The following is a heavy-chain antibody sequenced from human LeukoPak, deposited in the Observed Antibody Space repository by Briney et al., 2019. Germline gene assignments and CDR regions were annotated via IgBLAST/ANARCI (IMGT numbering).Heavy chain of an antibody. CDR2: IYSGGST. CDR3: ATSYGDHAKGAFDI. CDR1: GFIVSSNY. J-gene: IGHJ3*02. V-gene: IGHV3-53*01. Sequence: GGSLRLSCAASGFIVSSNYMSWVRQAPGKGLEWVSVIYSGGSTYYADSVKGRFTVSRDNSKNTLYLQMNSLRAEDTAVYYCATSYGDHAKGAFDIWGQGTMVTVSS. D-gene: IGHD4-17*01.